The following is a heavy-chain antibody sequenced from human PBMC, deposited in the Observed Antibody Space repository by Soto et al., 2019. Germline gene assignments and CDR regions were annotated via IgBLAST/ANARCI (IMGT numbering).Heavy chain of an antibody. CDR2: IYYSGST. CDR3: ARDLVASAKANQRHNWFDH. V-gene: IGHV4-61*01. D-gene: IGHD5-12*01. CDR1: GGSVSSGSYY. J-gene: IGHJ5*02. Sequence: PSETLSLTCTVSGGSVSSGSYYWSWIRQPPGKGLEWIGYIYYSGSTNYNPSLKSRVTISVDTSKNQFSLKLSSVTAADTAVYYCARDLVASAKANQRHNWFDHWAQGTLATVSS.